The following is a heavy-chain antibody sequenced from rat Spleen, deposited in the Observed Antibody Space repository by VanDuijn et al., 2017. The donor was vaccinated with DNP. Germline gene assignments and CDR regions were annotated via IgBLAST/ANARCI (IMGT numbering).Heavy chain of an antibody. J-gene: IGHJ2*01. Sequence: EVQLVESGGGPVQPGRSLKLSCVASGFIFSNYWMTWIRQAPGRGLEWVASITNTDGNTYYPDSVKGRFTISRDNAENTVYLQMNSLRSEDTATYYCAKGTFDYWGQGVMVTVSS. CDR3: AKGTFDY. CDR1: GFIFSNYW. V-gene: IGHV5-31*01. CDR2: ITNTDGNT.